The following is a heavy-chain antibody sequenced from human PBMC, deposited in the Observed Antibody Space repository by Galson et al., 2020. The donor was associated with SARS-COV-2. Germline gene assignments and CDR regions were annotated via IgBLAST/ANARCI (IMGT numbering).Heavy chain of an antibody. J-gene: IGHJ6*02. CDR3: ARDRMVPRSYYYYYGMDV. Sequence: GESLKISCAASGFTFSSYSMNWVRQAPGKGLEWVSSISSSSSYIYYADSVKGRFTISRDNAKNSLYLQMNSLRAEDTAVYYCARDRMVPRSYYYYYGMDVWGQGTTVTVSS. D-gene: IGHD2-8*01. CDR2: ISSSSSYI. V-gene: IGHV3-21*01. CDR1: GFTFSSYS.